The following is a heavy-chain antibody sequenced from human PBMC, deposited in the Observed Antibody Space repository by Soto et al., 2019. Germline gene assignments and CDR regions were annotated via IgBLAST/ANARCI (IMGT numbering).Heavy chain of an antibody. Sequence: QVQLVQSGAEVKKPGASVKVSCKASGYTFTSYYMHWVRQAPGQWLEWMGIINPSGGSTSYAQKFQGRVTMTTDTSTSTVYMELSRLTSEERAVYYCARVGRLNEGYSSACAPDYWGQGTLVTVSS. CDR2: INPSGGST. J-gene: IGHJ4*02. CDR1: GYTFTSYY. CDR3: ARVGRLNEGYSSACAPDY. V-gene: IGHV1-46*01. D-gene: IGHD5-18*01.